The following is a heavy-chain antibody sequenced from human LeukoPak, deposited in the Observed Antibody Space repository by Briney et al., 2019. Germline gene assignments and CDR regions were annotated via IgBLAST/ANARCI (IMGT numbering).Heavy chain of an antibody. CDR3: ARRGWELLNDAFDI. CDR2: MNPNSGNT. Sequence: ASVKVSCKASGYTFTSYDINWVRQATGQGLEWMGWMNPNSGNTGYAQKFQGRVTMTRNTSISTAYMELSSLRSEDTAVYYCARRGWELLNDAFDIWGQGTMVTVS. J-gene: IGHJ3*02. CDR1: GYTFTSYD. D-gene: IGHD1-26*01. V-gene: IGHV1-8*01.